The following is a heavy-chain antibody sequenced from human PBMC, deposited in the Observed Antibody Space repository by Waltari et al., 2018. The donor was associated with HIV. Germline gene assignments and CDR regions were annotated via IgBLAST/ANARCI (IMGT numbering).Heavy chain of an antibody. V-gene: IGHV4-38-2*01. CDR3: ARSAARYPPHY. CDR1: DYSISSGYY. CDR2: VYQSGTT. J-gene: IGHJ4*02. D-gene: IGHD1-26*01. Sequence: QVHLQESGPGLVKPSETLSLTSVVSDYSISSGYYWGWIRPPPGRGLEWIGSVYQSGTTNYNPSLKSRVTISIDTSKNQFSLNLTSVAASDTAVYYCARSAARYPPHYWGQGTLVTVSS.